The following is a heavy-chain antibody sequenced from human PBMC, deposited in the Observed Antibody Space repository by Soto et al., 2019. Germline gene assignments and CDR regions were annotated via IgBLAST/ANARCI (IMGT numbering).Heavy chain of an antibody. D-gene: IGHD6-6*01. CDR3: ARGTMGAALSYFDY. CDR2: IIPIFGTA. Sequence: SVKVSCKASGGTFSSYAISWVRQAPGQGLEWMGGIIPIFGTANYAQKFQGRVTITADESTSTAYMELSSLRSEDTAVYYCARGTMGAALSYFDYWGQGTLVTVSS. V-gene: IGHV1-69*13. J-gene: IGHJ4*02. CDR1: GGTFSSYA.